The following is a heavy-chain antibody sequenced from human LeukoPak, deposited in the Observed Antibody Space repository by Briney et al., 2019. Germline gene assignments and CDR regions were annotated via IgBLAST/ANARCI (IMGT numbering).Heavy chain of an antibody. V-gene: IGHV4-59*01. J-gene: IGHJ4*02. Sequence: SETLSLTCTVSGVSISGYYWSWIRQPPGKGLEWIGYIYYSGSSNYNPSLKSRVTMSVDTSKNHFSLKLSSVTAADTAVYYCASGFRGQLGYFDYWGQGTLVTVSS. CDR2: IYYSGSS. D-gene: IGHD1-1*01. CDR1: GVSISGYY. CDR3: ASGFRGQLGYFDY.